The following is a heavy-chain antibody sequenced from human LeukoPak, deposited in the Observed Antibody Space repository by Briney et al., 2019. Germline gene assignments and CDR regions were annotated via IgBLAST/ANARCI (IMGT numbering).Heavy chain of an antibody. CDR2: IYYSGST. CDR1: GGSFSGYY. D-gene: IGHD3-22*01. CDR3: ARHRLSGYYDTGGHYNFDY. V-gene: IGHV4-59*08. Sequence: PSETLSLTCAVYGGSFSGYYWSWIRQPPGKGLEWIGYIYYSGSTNNNPSLKSRVTISLDTSKNQFSLKLSSVTAADTAVYYCARHRLSGYYDTGGHYNFDYWGQGTLVTVSS. J-gene: IGHJ4*02.